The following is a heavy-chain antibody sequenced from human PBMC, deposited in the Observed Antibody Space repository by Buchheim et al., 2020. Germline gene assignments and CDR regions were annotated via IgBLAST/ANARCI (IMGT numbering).Heavy chain of an antibody. V-gene: IGHV4-59*01. CDR2: IYYSGST. D-gene: IGHD6-6*01. CDR3: ARVAPIAARQTGIFDY. J-gene: IGHJ4*02. CDR1: GGSISSYY. Sequence: QVQMQESGPGLVKPSETLSLTCTVSGGSISSYYWSWIRQPPGKGLEWIGYIYYSGSTNYNPSPKSRVTISVAPSQKQFSLKLSSVTAADTAVYYCARVAPIAARQTGIFDYWGQGTL.